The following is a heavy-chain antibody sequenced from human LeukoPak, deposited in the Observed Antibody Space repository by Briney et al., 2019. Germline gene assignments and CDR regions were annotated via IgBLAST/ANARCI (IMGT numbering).Heavy chain of an antibody. CDR1: GYTFTSYD. V-gene: IGHV1-18*01. Sequence: ASVKVSCKASGYTFTSYDISGVRQAPGQGLEWMGWISAYNGNTNYAQKLQGRVTMTTDTSTSTAYMELRSLRSDDTAIYYCMIVSYYFDYWGQGTLVTVSS. D-gene: IGHD3-16*02. CDR2: ISAYNGNT. J-gene: IGHJ4*02. CDR3: MIVSYYFDY.